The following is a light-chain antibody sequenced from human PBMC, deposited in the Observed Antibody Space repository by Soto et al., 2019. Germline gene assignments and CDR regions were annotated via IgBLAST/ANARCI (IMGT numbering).Light chain of an antibody. V-gene: IGKV3-20*01. Sequence: ELVLTQSPGTLSLSPGERATLSCRASPSVSSNNLAWYQQKPGQAPRLLIYGASSRATGIPDRVRGSGSGTDCTLTISRLEPEDVAVYYCQQYGSSPMYTFGQGTKLEIK. CDR3: QQYGSSPMYT. CDR2: GAS. CDR1: PSVSSNN. J-gene: IGKJ2*01.